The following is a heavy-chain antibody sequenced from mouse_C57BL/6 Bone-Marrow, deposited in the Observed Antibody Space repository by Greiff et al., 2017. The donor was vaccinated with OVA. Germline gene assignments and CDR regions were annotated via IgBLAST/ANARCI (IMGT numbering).Heavy chain of an antibody. J-gene: IGHJ2*01. CDR3: GDYGSGFDY. CDR1: GYTFTSYW. Sequence: VQLQQPGAELVKPGASVKLSCKASGYTFTSYWMHWVKQRPGQGLEWIGMIHPNSGSTNYNEKFKSKATLTVDKSSSTAYMQLSRLTSEDSAVYYCGDYGSGFDYWGQGTTLTVSS. V-gene: IGHV1-64*01. CDR2: IHPNSGST. D-gene: IGHD1-1*01.